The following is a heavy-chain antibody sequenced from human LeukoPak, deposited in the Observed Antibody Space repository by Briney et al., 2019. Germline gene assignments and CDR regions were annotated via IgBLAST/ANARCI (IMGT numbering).Heavy chain of an antibody. Sequence: GGGPRLSRAASGFTFSSHSMDWGRQGPGEGVGWVSSISSSSSYIYYADSVKGRFTISRDNAKNSLYLQMNSLRAEDTAVYYCARDPAIAAAGIDWGQGTLVTVSS. CDR2: ISSSSSYI. CDR3: ARDPAIAAAGID. V-gene: IGHV3-21*01. J-gene: IGHJ4*02. D-gene: IGHD6-13*01. CDR1: GFTFSSHS.